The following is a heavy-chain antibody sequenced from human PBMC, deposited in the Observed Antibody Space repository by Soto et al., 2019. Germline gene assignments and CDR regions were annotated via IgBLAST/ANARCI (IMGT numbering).Heavy chain of an antibody. J-gene: IGHJ4*02. CDR3: ARDRGSGSYYFDY. D-gene: IGHD1-26*01. Sequence: EVQLVESGGGLVKPGGSLRLSCAASGFTFSSYSMNWVRQAPGKGLEWVSSTSSSSSYIYYADSVKGRFTISRDNAKNSLYLQMNSLRAEDTAVYYCARDRGSGSYYFDYWGQGTLVTVSS. V-gene: IGHV3-21*01. CDR1: GFTFSSYS. CDR2: TSSSSSYI.